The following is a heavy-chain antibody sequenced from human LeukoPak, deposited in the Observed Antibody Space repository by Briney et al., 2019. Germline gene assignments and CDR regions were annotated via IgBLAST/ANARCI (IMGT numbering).Heavy chain of an antibody. CDR1: GGFISSSSYY. Sequence: SETLSLTCTVSGGFISSSSYYWGWIRQPPGKGLEWIGSIYYSGSTYYNPSLKSRVTISVDTSKNQFSLKLSSVTAADTAVYYCARRKGAYSYSYYYMHVWGKGTPVTVSS. D-gene: IGHD4/OR15-4a*01. CDR2: IYYSGST. CDR3: ARRKGAYSYSYYYMHV. J-gene: IGHJ6*03. V-gene: IGHV4-39*01.